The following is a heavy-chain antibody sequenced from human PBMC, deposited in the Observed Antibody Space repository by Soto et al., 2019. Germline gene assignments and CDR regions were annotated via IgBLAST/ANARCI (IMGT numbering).Heavy chain of an antibody. J-gene: IGHJ6*02. CDR2: ISYDGITK. CDR3: AKGLDIVLVPGTIGPYYYYGVDV. V-gene: IGHV3-30*18. Sequence: VQLVESGGGVVQPGRSLRLSCAASGFTFSSSGMNWVRQAPGKGLEWVALISYDGITKYYADSVKGRFTISRDKAKNTQYLQMNSLRPEDTAVYYCAKGLDIVLVPGTIGPYYYYGVDVWGQGTTVTVSS. CDR1: GFTFSSSG. D-gene: IGHD2-2*03.